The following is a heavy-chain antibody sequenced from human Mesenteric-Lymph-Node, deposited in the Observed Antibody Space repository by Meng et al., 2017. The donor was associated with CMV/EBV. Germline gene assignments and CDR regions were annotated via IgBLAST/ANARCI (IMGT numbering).Heavy chain of an antibody. Sequence: SVKVSCKAAGGTSISYDISWWRQAPGQGGQWRGGIIPSFGTANYAQKFQGGVTITTDESTSTAYLELSSLRSEDTAVYYCARGSVAGTRNLQHPPEWDYYGMYVWGQGTTVTVSS. CDR1: GGTSISYD. CDR2: IIPSFGTA. V-gene: IGHV1-69*05. D-gene: IGHD6-19*01. CDR3: ARGSVAGTRNLQHPPEWDYYGMYV. J-gene: IGHJ6*02.